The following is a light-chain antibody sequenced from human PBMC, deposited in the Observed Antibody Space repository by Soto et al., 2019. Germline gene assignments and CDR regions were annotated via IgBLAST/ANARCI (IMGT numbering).Light chain of an antibody. CDR1: QSVSSSY. Sequence: EIVLTQSPGTLSLSPLERATLSCMASQSVSSSYLAWYQQKPGQAPRLLIYGASSRATGIPDRFSGSGSGTDFTLTISRLEPEDFAVYYCQQRSNWPPTFGQGTRLEIK. V-gene: IGKV3D-20*02. J-gene: IGKJ5*01. CDR2: GAS. CDR3: QQRSNWPPT.